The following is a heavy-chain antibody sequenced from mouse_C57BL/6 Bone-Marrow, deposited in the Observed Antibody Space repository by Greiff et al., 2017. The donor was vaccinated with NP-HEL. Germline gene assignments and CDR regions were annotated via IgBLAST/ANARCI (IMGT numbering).Heavy chain of an antibody. D-gene: IGHD1-1*01. CDR3: ARDWDYGSSYVGY. V-gene: IGHV1-4*01. J-gene: IGHJ2*01. CDR1: GYTFTSYT. CDR2: INPSSGYT. Sequence: QVQLQQSGAELARPGASVKMSCKASGYTFTSYTMHWVKQRPGQGLEWIGYINPSSGYTKYNQKFKDKATLTADKSSSTAYMQLSSLTSEDAAVYYCARDWDYGSSYVGYWGQGTTLTVSS.